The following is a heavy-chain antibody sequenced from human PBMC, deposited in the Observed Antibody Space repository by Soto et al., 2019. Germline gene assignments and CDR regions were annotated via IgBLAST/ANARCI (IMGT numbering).Heavy chain of an antibody. D-gene: IGHD1-1*01. CDR1: GYTCTSYG. CDR3: SRGRYGDY. V-gene: IGHV1-18*01. J-gene: IGHJ4*02. CDR2: ISTHNGNT. Sequence: QVHLVQSGAEVKKPGASVKVSCKGPGYTCTSYGITWVRQAPGQGLEWMGWISTHNGNTDYAQKLQGRVTVTRDTSTSTAYMELRSMRSDDTDVYYCSRGRYGDYWGQGALVTVSS.